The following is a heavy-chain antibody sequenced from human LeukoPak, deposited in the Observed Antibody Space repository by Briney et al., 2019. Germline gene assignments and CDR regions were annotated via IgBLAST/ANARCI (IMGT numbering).Heavy chain of an antibody. V-gene: IGHV3-15*01. Sequence: KTGGSLRLSCAASGFTFSNAWMSWVRQAPGKGLEWVGRIKSKSDSETTDYAAPVKGRFTISRDDSKNTLFLQMNSLKTEDTAVYYCTSNLIHCGGDCYHFDYWGQGTLVTVSS. CDR2: IKSKSDSETT. D-gene: IGHD2-21*02. J-gene: IGHJ4*02. CDR3: TSNLIHCGGDCYHFDY. CDR1: GFTFSNAW.